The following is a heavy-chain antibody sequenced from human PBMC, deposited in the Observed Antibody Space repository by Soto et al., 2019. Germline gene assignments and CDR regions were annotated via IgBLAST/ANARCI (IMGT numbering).Heavy chain of an antibody. CDR2: ILYDGSNT. CDR3: AKSRDGYSFYYFYGMDV. D-gene: IGHD4-4*01. CDR1: GSTFSNYG. Sequence: PGESLKISCAASGSTFSNYGMHWVRQAPGKGLEWVAAILYDGSNTYYVDSVKGRFTVSRDNSKNTLYLEMNSLRPEDTAVYHCAKSRDGYSFYYFYGMDVWGQGTTVTVSS. V-gene: IGHV3-30*18. J-gene: IGHJ6*02.